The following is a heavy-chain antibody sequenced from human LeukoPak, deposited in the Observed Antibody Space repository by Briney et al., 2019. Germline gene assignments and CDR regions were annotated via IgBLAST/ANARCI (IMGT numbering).Heavy chain of an antibody. CDR2: IYTSGST. Sequence: SETLSLTCTVSGGSISSYYWSWIRQPPGKGLEWIGYIYTSGSTNYNPSLKSRVTISVDPSKNQFSLKLSSVTAADTAVYYCARHGPRYDFWSGYLYYFDYWGQGTLVTVSS. V-gene: IGHV4-4*09. J-gene: IGHJ4*02. CDR3: ARHGPRYDFWSGYLYYFDY. CDR1: GGSISSYY. D-gene: IGHD3-3*01.